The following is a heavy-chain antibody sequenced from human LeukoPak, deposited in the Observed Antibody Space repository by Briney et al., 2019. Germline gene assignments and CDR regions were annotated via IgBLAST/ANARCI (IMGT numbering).Heavy chain of an antibody. Sequence: PSETLSLTCAVSGGSISSSNWWSWVRQPPGKGLEWIGEIYHSGSTNYNPSLKSRVTISVDTSKNQFSLKLSSVTAADTAVYYCAGGVYYYYGMDVWGQGTTVTVSS. CDR1: GGSISSSNW. V-gene: IGHV4-4*02. J-gene: IGHJ6*02. CDR3: AGGVYYYYGMDV. CDR2: IYHSGST.